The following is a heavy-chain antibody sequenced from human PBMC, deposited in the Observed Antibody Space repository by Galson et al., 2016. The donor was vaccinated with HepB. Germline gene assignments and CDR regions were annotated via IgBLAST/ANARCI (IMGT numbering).Heavy chain of an antibody. V-gene: IGHV2-70*01. CDR2: IEWDDDK. CDR3: ARTPSGDCSSTSWLMDYYYAMDV. D-gene: IGHD2-2*01. CDR1: GFSLKTNGMC. Sequence: PALVKPPQTLTLTCTFSGFSLKTNGMCVSWIRQPPGKALEWLASIEWDDDKYYKTSLRTRLTISKDTSKNQVVLRMTNMDPVDTATYYCARTPSGDCSSTSWLMDYYYAMDVWGQGTTVTVSS. J-gene: IGHJ6*02.